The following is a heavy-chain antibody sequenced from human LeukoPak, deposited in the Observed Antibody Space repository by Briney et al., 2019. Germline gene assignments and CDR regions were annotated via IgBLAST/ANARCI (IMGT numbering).Heavy chain of an antibody. CDR3: ARSATSQAFDY. CDR1: GFTFSTYG. Sequence: PGGSLRLSCAASGFTFSTYGMHWVRQAPGKGLEWVAVIWYDGSNKNYADSVKGRFTISRDNCKKMLYLQMNTLRAEDTAVYHCARSATSQAFDYWGQGTLVTVSS. V-gene: IGHV3-33*01. J-gene: IGHJ4*02. D-gene: IGHD5-12*01. CDR2: IWYDGSNK.